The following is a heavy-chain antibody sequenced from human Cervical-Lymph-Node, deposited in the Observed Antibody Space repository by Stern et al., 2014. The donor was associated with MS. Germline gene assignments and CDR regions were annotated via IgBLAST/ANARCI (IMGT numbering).Heavy chain of an antibody. Sequence: EVQLVESGGGLVKPGGSLRLSCAASGFTFSSYNMNWVHQAPGKGLEWVSSISGSSSHMFYADSVKGRFTISRDNAENSLYLQMNSLRAEDTAVYYCAKDLFYSDSSGYPYDRWGQGTLVTVSS. CDR3: AKDLFYSDSSGYPYDR. V-gene: IGHV3-21*01. CDR1: GFTFSSYN. CDR2: ISGSSSHM. J-gene: IGHJ5*02. D-gene: IGHD3-22*01.